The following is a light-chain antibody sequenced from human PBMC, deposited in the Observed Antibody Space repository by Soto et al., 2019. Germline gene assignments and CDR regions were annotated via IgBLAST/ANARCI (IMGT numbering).Light chain of an antibody. CDR2: GAS. Sequence: EIVLTQSPGTLSLSAGERATLSCRVSQTFSSNYLAWYQQKPGQAPRLLIFGASYRATGIPDRFSGSGSGTDFTLTISRLEPEDFVVYYCQQYGRSPPEFTFGPGTKVDIK. CDR1: QTFSSNY. CDR3: QQYGRSPPEFT. V-gene: IGKV3-20*01. J-gene: IGKJ3*01.